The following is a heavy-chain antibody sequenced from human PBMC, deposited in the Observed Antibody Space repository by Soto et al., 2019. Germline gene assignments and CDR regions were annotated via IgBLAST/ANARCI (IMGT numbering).Heavy chain of an antibody. D-gene: IGHD1-20*01. J-gene: IGHJ4*02. CDR3: ARQPYNWNNGAGPFDF. CDR1: GGSISSYY. Sequence: SETLSLTCTLSGGSISSYYWNWIRQPPGKALEWIGYIYYSGSTNYNPSLKSRVTISVDTSKSQFSLNLYSVTAADTAVYYCARQPYNWNNGAGPFDFWGQGTLVTVSS. CDR2: IYYSGST. V-gene: IGHV4-59*08.